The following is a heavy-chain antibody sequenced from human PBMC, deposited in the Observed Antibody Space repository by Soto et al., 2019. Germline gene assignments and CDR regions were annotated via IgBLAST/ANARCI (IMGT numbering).Heavy chain of an antibody. D-gene: IGHD5-18*01. Sequence: SVKVSCKASGGTFSSYAISWVRQAPGQGLEWMGGIIPIFGTANYAQKFQGRVTITADESTSTAYMELSSLRSEDTAVYYCAWRTAMVSSWFDPWGQGTLVTAPQ. V-gene: IGHV1-69*13. CDR3: AWRTAMVSSWFDP. CDR2: IIPIFGTA. J-gene: IGHJ5*02. CDR1: GGTFSSYA.